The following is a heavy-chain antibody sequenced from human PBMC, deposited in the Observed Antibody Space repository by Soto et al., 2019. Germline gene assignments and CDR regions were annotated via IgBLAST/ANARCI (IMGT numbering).Heavy chain of an antibody. CDR3: ARFVRSCSGTTCYTRADV. CDR2: IYSSGSP. CDR1: GGSVSSDTYY. V-gene: IGHV4-61*01. Sequence: PSETLSLTCTVSGGSVSSDTYYWSWIRQPPGKRLEWIGFIYSSGSPNYNPSLKSRVTMSVDTSKNQFSLKPRSVIVADTAVYHCARFVRSCSGTTCYTRADVWGQGTTVTVSS. D-gene: IGHD2-2*02. J-gene: IGHJ6*02.